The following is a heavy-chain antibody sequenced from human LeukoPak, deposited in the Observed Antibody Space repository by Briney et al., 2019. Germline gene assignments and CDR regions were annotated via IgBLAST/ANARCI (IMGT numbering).Heavy chain of an antibody. J-gene: IGHJ6*02. D-gene: IGHD2-2*01. CDR2: INHSGST. CDR1: GGSFSGYY. CDR3: ASLYVVPAATRGHYYYGMDV. V-gene: IGHV4-34*01. Sequence: TSETLSLTCAVYGGSFSGYYWSWIRQPPGKGLEWIGEINHSGSTNCNPSLKSRVTISVDTSKNQFSLKLSSVTAADTAVYYCASLYVVPAATRGHYYYGMDVWGQGTTVTVSS.